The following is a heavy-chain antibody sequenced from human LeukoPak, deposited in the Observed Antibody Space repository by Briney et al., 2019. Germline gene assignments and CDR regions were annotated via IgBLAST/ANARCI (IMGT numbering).Heavy chain of an antibody. J-gene: IGHJ4*02. CDR3: ARAPDIVVVVAAHFDY. CDR1: GFTFSSYS. CDR2: ISSSSSYI. V-gene: IGHV3-21*01. D-gene: IGHD2-15*01. Sequence: GGSLRLSCAASGFTFSSYSMNWVRQAPGKGLEWVSSISSSSSYIYYADSVKGRFTISRDNAKNSLYLQMKSLRAEDTAVYYCARAPDIVVVVAAHFDYWGQGTLVTVSS.